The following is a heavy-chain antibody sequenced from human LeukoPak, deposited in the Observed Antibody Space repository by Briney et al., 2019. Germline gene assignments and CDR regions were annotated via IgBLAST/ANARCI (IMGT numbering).Heavy chain of an antibody. Sequence: SVKVSCKASGYTFTGYYMHWVRQAPGQGLEWMGWINPNSGGTKYAQKFEGTVNRTSDTSSSTAYMELSRLRSDDTAVYYCARYGCSSTSCYNRDGNWFDRWGQGTLVTVSS. V-gene: IGHV1-2*02. D-gene: IGHD2-2*02. CDR2: INPNSGGT. J-gene: IGHJ5*02. CDR3: ARYGCSSTSCYNRDGNWFDR. CDR1: GYTFTGYY.